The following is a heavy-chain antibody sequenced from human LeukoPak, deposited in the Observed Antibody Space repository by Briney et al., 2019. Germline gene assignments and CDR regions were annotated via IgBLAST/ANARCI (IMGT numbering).Heavy chain of an antibody. Sequence: GASVKVSCKASGCTFSSYAISWVRQAPGQGLEWMGRIIPILGKANYLQKFQGRVTITADKSTGTAYMQLSSLISDDPAVCYCAILIAVAGFDYRGQGTLVTVSS. CDR3: AILIAVAGFDY. J-gene: IGHJ4*02. CDR1: GCTFSSYA. CDR2: IIPILGKA. V-gene: IGHV1-69*04. D-gene: IGHD6-19*01.